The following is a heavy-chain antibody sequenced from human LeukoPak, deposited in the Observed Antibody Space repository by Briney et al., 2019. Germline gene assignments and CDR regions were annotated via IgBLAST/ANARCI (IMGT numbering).Heavy chain of an antibody. Sequence: SETLSLTCTVSGGPISTYYWTWIRQPPGKGLEWIGYISYTGSTNYNPSLKSRVTISIDTSKNHFSLKLSSVTAADTAVYYCARDRNGYSYYNYGMDVWGQGTTVTVSS. V-gene: IGHV4-59*01. J-gene: IGHJ6*02. D-gene: IGHD3-3*01. CDR1: GGPISTYY. CDR2: ISYTGST. CDR3: ARDRNGYSYYNYGMDV.